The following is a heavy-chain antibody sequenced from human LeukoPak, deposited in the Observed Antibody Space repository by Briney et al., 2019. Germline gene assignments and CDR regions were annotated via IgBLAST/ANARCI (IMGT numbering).Heavy chain of an antibody. J-gene: IGHJ5*02. Sequence: PGGSLRLSCAASGFTFSSYAMHWVRQAPGKGLEWVAVISYDGSNKYYADFVKGRFTISRDNSKNTLYLQMNSLRAEDTAVYYCARDRVAMANWFDPWGQGTLVTVPS. D-gene: IGHD2-15*01. CDR3: ARDRVAMANWFDP. CDR1: GFTFSSYA. V-gene: IGHV3-30*04. CDR2: ISYDGSNK.